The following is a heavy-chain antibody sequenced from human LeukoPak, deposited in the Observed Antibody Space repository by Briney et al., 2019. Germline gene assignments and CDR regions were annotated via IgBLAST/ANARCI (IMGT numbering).Heavy chain of an antibody. CDR2: IIPIFGTA. Sequence: ASVKVSCKASGGTFSSYAISWVRQAPGQGLEWMGGIIPIFGTANYAQKLQGRVTMTTDTSTSTAYMELRSLRSDDTAVYYCARKSGYSYGPYYFDYWGQGTLVTVSS. J-gene: IGHJ4*02. V-gene: IGHV1-69*05. CDR1: GGTFSSYA. D-gene: IGHD5-18*01. CDR3: ARKSGYSYGPYYFDY.